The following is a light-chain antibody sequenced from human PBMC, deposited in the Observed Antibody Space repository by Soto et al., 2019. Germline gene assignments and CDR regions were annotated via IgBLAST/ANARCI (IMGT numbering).Light chain of an antibody. Sequence: QSVLTQPPSSSGTPGQRVTISCSGSTSNVGDNTVNWYQQLPGTAPKLLIYSDDQRPSGVPDRFSGSKSGTSASLAISGLQSEDEADYYCAAWDDSLNALYVFGTGTQLTVL. J-gene: IGLJ1*01. CDR2: SDD. V-gene: IGLV1-44*01. CDR1: TSNVGDNT. CDR3: AAWDDSLNALYV.